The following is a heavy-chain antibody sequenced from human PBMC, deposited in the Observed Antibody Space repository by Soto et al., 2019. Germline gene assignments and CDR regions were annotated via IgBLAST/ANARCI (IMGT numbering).Heavy chain of an antibody. CDR3: ARELLDIVVVPAATPYYYYGMDV. V-gene: IGHV1-2*06. CDR2: INPNSGDT. J-gene: IGHJ6*01. Sequence: GASVKVSCKASGYILTDYYVRWVRQAPGQELGWMGRINPNSGDTNYAQKIQGRVTMTTDTSISTAYMELSSLRSDDTAVYYCARELLDIVVVPAATPYYYYGMDVWGQGTTVTVSS. CDR1: GYILTDYY. D-gene: IGHD2-2*03.